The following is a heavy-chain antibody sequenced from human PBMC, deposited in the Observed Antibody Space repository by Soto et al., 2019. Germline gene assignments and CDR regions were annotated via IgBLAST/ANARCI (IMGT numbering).Heavy chain of an antibody. CDR1: GITFSNYW. D-gene: IGHD2-2*01. V-gene: IGHV3-21*01. J-gene: IGHJ6*02. CDR2: ISSSSSYI. Sequence: GGSLRLSCAASGITFSNYWMTWVRQAPGKGLEWVSSISSSSSYIYYADSVKGRFTISRDNAKNSLYLQMNSLRAEDTAVYYCARDGSYAPFYYYYGMDVWGQGTTVTVSS. CDR3: ARDGSYAPFYYYYGMDV.